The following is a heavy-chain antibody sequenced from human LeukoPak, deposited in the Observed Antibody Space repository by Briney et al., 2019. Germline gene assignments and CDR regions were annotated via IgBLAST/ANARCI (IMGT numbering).Heavy chain of an antibody. CDR1: GYSISSGYY. Sequence: SETLSLTCTVSGYSISSGYYWGWVRQPPGKGLEWIGNIFYSGSTYYSPSLKSRVTISLDTSRNQFSLKLNSVTAADTAVYYCXKSNGYGLVDIWGQGTMVTVSS. CDR3: XKSNGYGLVDI. D-gene: IGHD3-10*01. CDR2: IFYSGST. J-gene: IGHJ3*02. V-gene: IGHV4-38-2*02.